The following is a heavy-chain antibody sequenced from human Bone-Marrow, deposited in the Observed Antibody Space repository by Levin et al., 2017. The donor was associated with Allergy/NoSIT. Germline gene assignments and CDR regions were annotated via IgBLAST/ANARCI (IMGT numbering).Heavy chain of an antibody. CDR2: IYYSGST. D-gene: IGHD3-10*01. Sequence: SETLSLTCTVSGGSISSSSDYWAWIRQSPGKGLEWIGTIYYSGSTFYNPSLESRVTISVDTSKNQFSLKLTSVIAADTAIYYCARDPTALLVRGVSLGTWFDPWGPGTRVTVSS. CDR1: GGSISSSSDY. J-gene: IGHJ5*02. V-gene: IGHV4-39*07. CDR3: ARDPTALLVRGVSLGTWFDP.